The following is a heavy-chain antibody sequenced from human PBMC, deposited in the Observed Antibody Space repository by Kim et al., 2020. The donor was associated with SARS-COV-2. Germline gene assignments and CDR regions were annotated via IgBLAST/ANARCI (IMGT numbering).Heavy chain of an antibody. D-gene: IGHD3-9*01. CDR1: GYTFTGYY. Sequence: ASVKVSCKASGYTFTGYYMHWVRQAPGQGLEWMGWINPNSGGTNYAQKFQGRVTMTRDTSISTAYMELSRLRSDDTAMYYCARVISYYDILTGYLTLGYWGQGTLVTVSS. CDR3: ARVISYYDILTGYLTLGY. J-gene: IGHJ4*02. V-gene: IGHV1-2*02. CDR2: INPNSGGT.